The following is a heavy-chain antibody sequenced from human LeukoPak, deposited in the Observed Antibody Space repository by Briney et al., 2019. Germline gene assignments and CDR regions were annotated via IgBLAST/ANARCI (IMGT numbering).Heavy chain of an antibody. CDR1: GFTFSSYW. CDR2: IKQDGSEK. D-gene: IGHD6-19*01. CDR3: ARWGSGWSYYYYYYMDV. Sequence: GGSLRLSCAASGFTFSSYWMSWVRQAPGKGLEWVANIKQDGSEKYYVDSVKGRFTISRDNAKNSLYLQMNSLRAEDTAVYYCARWGSGWSYYYYYYMDVWGKGTTVTVSS. J-gene: IGHJ6*03. V-gene: IGHV3-7*01.